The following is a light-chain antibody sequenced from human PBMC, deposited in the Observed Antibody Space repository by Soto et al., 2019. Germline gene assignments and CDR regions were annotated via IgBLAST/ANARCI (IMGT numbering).Light chain of an antibody. V-gene: IGKV1-5*01. CDR2: DAS. J-gene: IGKJ1*01. CDR3: QEYSSDSRT. Sequence: DIQMTQSPSTLSASVGDRVTIACRASQSISTWLAWYQHKPGKAPNLLIYDASSLQTGVPSRFSGSGSGTEFTLTISSLQPDDFATYYCQEYSSDSRTFGQGTKVDIK. CDR1: QSISTW.